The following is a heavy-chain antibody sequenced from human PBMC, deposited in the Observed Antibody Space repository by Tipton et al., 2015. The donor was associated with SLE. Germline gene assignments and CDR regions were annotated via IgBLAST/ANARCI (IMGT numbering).Heavy chain of an antibody. CDR1: RGTFSSYT. D-gene: IGHD4/OR15-4a*01. V-gene: IGHV1-69*09. CDR2: IIPILGIA. Sequence: QLVQSGAEVKKPGSSVKVSCKASRGTFSSYTISWVRQAPGQGLEWMVMIIPILGIANYAQKFQGRVTITADKSTSTAYMELSSLRSEDTAVYYCASGTWDDSGAETGPTPDYGGQGTLVTGS. CDR3: ASGTWDDSGAETGPTPDY. J-gene: IGHJ4*02.